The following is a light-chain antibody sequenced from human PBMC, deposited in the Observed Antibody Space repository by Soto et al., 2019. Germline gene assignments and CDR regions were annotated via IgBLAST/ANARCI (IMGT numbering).Light chain of an antibody. CDR3: QQYGSSPRT. V-gene: IGKV3-20*01. Sequence: EIVLTQSPGTLSLSPGERATLSCRASQNISNNYLTWYQQKPGQAPRLLIYGASSRATGIPDRFSGSGSGTDFTLTISRLDPEDFAVFYCQQYGSSPRTFDQGTKVEIK. CDR2: GAS. CDR1: QNISNNY. J-gene: IGKJ1*01.